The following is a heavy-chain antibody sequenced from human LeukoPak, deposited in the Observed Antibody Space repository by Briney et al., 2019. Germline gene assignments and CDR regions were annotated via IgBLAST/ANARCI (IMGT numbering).Heavy chain of an antibody. CDR3: ARGPNSSSWYTSYYYYYGMDV. CDR1: GGSISSGGHY. Sequence: SETLSLTCTVSGGSISSGGHYWSWIRQHPGKGLEWIGYIYYSGSTYYNPSLKSRVTISVDTSKNQFSLKLSSVTAADTAVYYCARGPNSSSWYTSYYYYYGMDVWGQGTTVTVSS. V-gene: IGHV4-31*03. J-gene: IGHJ6*02. D-gene: IGHD6-13*01. CDR2: IYYSGST.